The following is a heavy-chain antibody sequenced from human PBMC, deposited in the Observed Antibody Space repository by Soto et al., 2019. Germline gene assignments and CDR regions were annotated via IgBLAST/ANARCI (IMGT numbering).Heavy chain of an antibody. CDR3: EKGPDATVPQRDRKTTDFYYYGLDV. V-gene: IGHV3-30*18. D-gene: IGHD1-1*01. CDR1: GFTFSSHG. J-gene: IGHJ6*02. Sequence: GGSLRWTCADPGFTFSSHGMLWLRQAPGKGLEWVALISCLGVTKYYADCVKCRFTISRDNSKNTLHLQMNNLRAQDTAVYYYEKGPDATVPQRDRKTTDFYYYGLDVWGQGTLVTVSS. CDR2: ISCLGVTK.